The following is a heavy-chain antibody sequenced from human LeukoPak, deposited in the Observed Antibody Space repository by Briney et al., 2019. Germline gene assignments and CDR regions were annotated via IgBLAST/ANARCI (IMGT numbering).Heavy chain of an antibody. CDR1: GFTFSSYS. CDR3: ASTTYYYDSSGYTSAWFDP. J-gene: IGHJ5*02. Sequence: GGSLRLSCAASGFTFSSYSMNWVRQAPGKGLEWVSSISSSSSYIYYADSVKGRFTISRDNAKNSLYLQMNSLRAEDTAAYYCASTTYYYDSSGYTSAWFDPWGQGTLVTVSS. CDR2: ISSSSSYI. V-gene: IGHV3-21*01. D-gene: IGHD3-22*01.